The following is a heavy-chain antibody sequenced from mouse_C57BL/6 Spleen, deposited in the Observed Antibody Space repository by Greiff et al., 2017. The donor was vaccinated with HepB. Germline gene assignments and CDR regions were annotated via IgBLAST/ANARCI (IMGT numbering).Heavy chain of an antibody. CDR2: IHPNSGST. J-gene: IGHJ2*01. CDR3: ARRGGSSSLDY. D-gene: IGHD1-1*01. V-gene: IGHV1-64*01. Sequence: QVQLQQPGAELVKPGASVKLSCKASGYTFTSYWMHWVKQRPGQGLEWIGMIHPNSGSTNYNEKFKSKATLTVDKSSSTAYMLLSSQTAENSAVYYCARRGGSSSLDYWGQGTTLTVSS. CDR1: GYTFTSYW.